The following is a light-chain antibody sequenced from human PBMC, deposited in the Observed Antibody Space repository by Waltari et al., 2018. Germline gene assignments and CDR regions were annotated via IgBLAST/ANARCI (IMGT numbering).Light chain of an antibody. CDR3: AAWDDSLSSGL. J-gene: IGLJ2*01. CDR1: NSNIGSNY. V-gene: IGLV1-47*02. CDR2: YSN. Sequence: QSVLTQPPSASGAPGQSVSISCSGGNSNIGSNYVYWYQQFPGTAPKLLIYYSNQRPSGVPDRFSGSKSGTSASLAITGLRSEDEADYFCAAWDDSLSSGLFGGGTRLTVL.